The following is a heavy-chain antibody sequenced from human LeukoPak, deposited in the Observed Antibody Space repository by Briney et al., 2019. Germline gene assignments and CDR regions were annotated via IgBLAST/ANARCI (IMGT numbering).Heavy chain of an antibody. CDR3: VTTQSNYVDV. CDR2: INHSGST. D-gene: IGHD2-15*01. J-gene: IGHJ6*03. V-gene: IGHV4-34*01. Sequence: SETLSLTCAVYGGSFSGYYWSWIRQPPGKGLEWIGEINHSGSTNYNPSLKSRVTISVDTSKNQFSLKLSSVTAADTAVYYCVTTQSNYVDVWGKGTTVTVSS. CDR1: GGSFSGYY.